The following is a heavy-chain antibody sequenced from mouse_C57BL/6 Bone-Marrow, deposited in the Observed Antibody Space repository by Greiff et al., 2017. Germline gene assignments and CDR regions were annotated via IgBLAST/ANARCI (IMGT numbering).Heavy chain of an antibody. CDR3: SRSTLLRGYAMDY. Sequence: VKLQESGPELVKPGASVKISCKASGYAFSSSWMNWVKQRPGKGLEWIGRIYPGDGDTNYNGKFKGKATLTEEKSSSTAYMQLSSLTSEDSAVYFCSRSTLLRGYAMDYWGQGTSVTVSS. D-gene: IGHD1-2*01. CDR2: IYPGDGDT. V-gene: IGHV1-82*01. J-gene: IGHJ4*01. CDR1: GYAFSSSW.